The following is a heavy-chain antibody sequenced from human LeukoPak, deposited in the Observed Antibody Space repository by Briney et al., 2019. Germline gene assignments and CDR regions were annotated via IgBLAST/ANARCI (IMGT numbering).Heavy chain of an antibody. CDR1: GFTFSNYG. Sequence: PGRSLRLSCAASGFTFSNYGMHWVRQAPGKGLEWVAVISYDGSNKYYADSVKGRFTISRDTSKNTPYLQMNSLRAEDTAVYFCAKDHYYDSSGPHYWGQGTLVTVSS. CDR3: AKDHYYDSSGPHY. D-gene: IGHD3-22*01. V-gene: IGHV3-30*18. CDR2: ISYDGSNK. J-gene: IGHJ4*02.